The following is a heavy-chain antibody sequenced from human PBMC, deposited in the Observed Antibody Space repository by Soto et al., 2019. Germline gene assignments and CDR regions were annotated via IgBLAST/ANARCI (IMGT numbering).Heavy chain of an antibody. CDR3: ARDWKAASSLPFDY. D-gene: IGHD1-1*01. J-gene: IGHJ4*02. CDR1: GFTFSSYA. CDR2: ISSSSSTI. Sequence: PGGSLRLSCAASGFTFSSYAMSWVRQAPGKGLEWVSYISSSSSTIYYADSVKGRFTISRDNAKNSLYLQMNSLRDEDTAVYYCARDWKAASSLPFDYWGQGTLVSVSS. V-gene: IGHV3-48*02.